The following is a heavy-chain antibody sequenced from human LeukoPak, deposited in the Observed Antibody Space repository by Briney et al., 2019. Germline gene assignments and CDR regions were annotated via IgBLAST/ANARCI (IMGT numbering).Heavy chain of an antibody. CDR1: GYTFTSYD. Sequence: ASVKVSCKASGYTFTSYDINWVRQATGQGLEWMGWMNPNSGNTGYAQKFQGRVTMTRNTSIGTAYMGLSSLRSEDTAVYYCARGLYTMIRGVIIYWGQGTLVTVSS. D-gene: IGHD3-10*01. J-gene: IGHJ4*02. V-gene: IGHV1-8*01. CDR3: ARGLYTMIRGVIIY. CDR2: MNPNSGNT.